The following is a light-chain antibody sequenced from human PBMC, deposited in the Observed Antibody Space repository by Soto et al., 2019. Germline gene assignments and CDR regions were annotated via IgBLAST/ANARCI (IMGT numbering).Light chain of an antibody. V-gene: IGKV3-20*01. J-gene: IGKJ1*01. Sequence: MVVSRSAGALSLSRSQKATLSYRASQRLSSNYLAWFQQKPGQAPRLLIYGASSRATGIPDRFSGSGSGTDFTLTISRLEPEDFAVYYCQQYDTLPTFGQGTKVDIK. CDR1: QRLSSNY. CDR2: GAS. CDR3: QQYDTLPT.